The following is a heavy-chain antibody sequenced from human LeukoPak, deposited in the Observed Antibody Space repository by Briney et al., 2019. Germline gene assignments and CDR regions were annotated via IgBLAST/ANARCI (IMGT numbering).Heavy chain of an antibody. J-gene: IGHJ4*02. Sequence: GGSLRLSCAVSGFTFSIYAMSWVRQAPGKGLEWVSAISGSGGSTYYADSVKGRFTISRDNSKNTLYLQMNSLRAEYTAVYYCAKAPPTVTTPRLKTHYFDYWGQGTLVTVSS. CDR1: GFTFSIYA. CDR3: AKAPPTVTTPRLKTHYFDY. D-gene: IGHD4-17*01. CDR2: ISGSGGST. V-gene: IGHV3-23*01.